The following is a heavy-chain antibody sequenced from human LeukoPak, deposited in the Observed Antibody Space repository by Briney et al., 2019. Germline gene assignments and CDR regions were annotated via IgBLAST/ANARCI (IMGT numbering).Heavy chain of an antibody. CDR3: ARVHFPYGGFDY. Sequence: HPGGSLRLSCAASGITVSDNYISWVRQTPGKGLEWVSTLYPAGDTYFADSVRGRFTISRDISKNTVYLQMGSLRAEDTAVYFCARVHFPYGGFDYWGQGALVTVSS. V-gene: IGHV3-53*01. D-gene: IGHD4-17*01. J-gene: IGHJ4*02. CDR2: LYPAGDT. CDR1: GITVSDNY.